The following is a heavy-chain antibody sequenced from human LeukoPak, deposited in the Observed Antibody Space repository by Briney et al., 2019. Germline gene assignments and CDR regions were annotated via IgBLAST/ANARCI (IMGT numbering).Heavy chain of an antibody. CDR3: ATDLTGYFDY. Sequence: ASVKVSCKASGYTFTSYDINWVRQTTGQGLEWMGWMNPNSGNTGYAQKFQGRVIMTRTTSMNTAYMELNSLRSEDTAVYYCATDLTGYFDYWGQGTLVTVSS. J-gene: IGHJ4*02. V-gene: IGHV1-8*01. D-gene: IGHD3-10*01. CDR1: GYTFTSYD. CDR2: MNPNSGNT.